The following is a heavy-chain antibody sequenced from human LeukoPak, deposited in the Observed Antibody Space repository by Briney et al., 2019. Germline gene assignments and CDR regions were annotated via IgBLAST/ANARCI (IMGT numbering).Heavy chain of an antibody. V-gene: IGHV4-38-2*02. CDR1: GYSIRSDYY. CDR2: IYHSGST. J-gene: IGHJ4*02. CDR3: ARDHQLDY. Sequence: SETLSLTCTVSGYSIRSDYYWGWIRQPPGKGLEWIGSIYHSGSTYYNPSLKSRVTISVDTSKNQFSLKLTSVTAADTAVYYCARDHQLDYWGQGTLVTVSS.